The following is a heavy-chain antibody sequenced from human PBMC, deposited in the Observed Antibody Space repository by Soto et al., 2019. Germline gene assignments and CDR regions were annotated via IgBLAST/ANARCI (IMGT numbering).Heavy chain of an antibody. V-gene: IGHV3-33*01. CDR3: ARDPRVWFGEFYGMDV. D-gene: IGHD3-10*01. Sequence: QVQLVESGGGVVQPGRSLRLSCAASGFTFSSYGMHWVRQAPGKGLEWVAVIWYDGSNKYYADSVKGRFTISRDNSKNTLYLQMNSLRAEDTAVYYCARDPRVWFGEFYGMDVWGQGTMVTVSS. J-gene: IGHJ6*02. CDR2: IWYDGSNK. CDR1: GFTFSSYG.